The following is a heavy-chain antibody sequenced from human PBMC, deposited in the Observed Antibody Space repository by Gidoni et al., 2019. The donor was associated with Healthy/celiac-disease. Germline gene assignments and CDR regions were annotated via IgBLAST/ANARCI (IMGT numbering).Heavy chain of an antibody. CDR1: GFALSTEGVG. J-gene: IGHJ3*01. CDR2: TYWNDDK. D-gene: IGHD6-13*01. CDR3: ARLVTAAPVLGAFDV. Sequence: QITLKESGPTLVKPTQTLKLTCTFSGFALSTEGVGVGWIRQPPGKALEWLALTYWNDDKRYSPSLKSSRTVTKDTSKNQVVLTMTNMDPVDTATYYCARLVTAAPVLGAFDVWGQGTTVTVSS. V-gene: IGHV2-5*01.